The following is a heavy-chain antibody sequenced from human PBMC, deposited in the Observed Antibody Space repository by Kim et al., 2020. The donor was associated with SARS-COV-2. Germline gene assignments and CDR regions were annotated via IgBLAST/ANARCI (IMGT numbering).Heavy chain of an antibody. J-gene: IGHJ4*02. CDR1: GFTFGDYA. CDR3: TRGGIVGALPHY. CDR2: IRSKAYGGTT. Sequence: GGSLRLSCTASGFTFGDYAMSWVRQAPGKGLEWVGFIRSKAYGGTTEYAASVKGRFTISRDDSKSIAYLQMNSLKTEDTAVYYCTRGGIVGALPHYWGQGTLVPVSS. D-gene: IGHD1-26*01. V-gene: IGHV3-49*04.